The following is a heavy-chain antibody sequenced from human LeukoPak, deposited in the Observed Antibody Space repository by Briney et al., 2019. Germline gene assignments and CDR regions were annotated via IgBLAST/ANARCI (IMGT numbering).Heavy chain of an antibody. CDR1: GFTFSSYA. CDR3: AKTTVWQQLVDGEYFQH. Sequence: GGSLRLSCAASGFTFSSYAMTWVRQAPGKGLEWVSAISGSGGRTHYADSVKGRFTISRDNSKNTLYLQMNSLRAEDTAVYYCAKTTVWQQLVDGEYFQHWGQGTLVTVSS. D-gene: IGHD6-13*01. J-gene: IGHJ1*01. V-gene: IGHV3-23*01. CDR2: ISGSGGRT.